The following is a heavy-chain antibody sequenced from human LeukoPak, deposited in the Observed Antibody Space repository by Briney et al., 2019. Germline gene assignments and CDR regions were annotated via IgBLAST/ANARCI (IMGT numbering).Heavy chain of an antibody. Sequence: SETLSLTCTVSGGSMTSGDYYWTWIRQPPGKGLEWIGEINHSGSTNYNPSLKSRVTISVDTSKNQFSLKLSSVTAADTAVYYCARVGDDYVWGSYRRSLGGGWGQGTLVTVSS. J-gene: IGHJ4*02. CDR3: ARVGDDYVWGSYRRSLGGG. D-gene: IGHD3-16*02. CDR1: GGSMTSGDYY. CDR2: INHSGST. V-gene: IGHV4-34*01.